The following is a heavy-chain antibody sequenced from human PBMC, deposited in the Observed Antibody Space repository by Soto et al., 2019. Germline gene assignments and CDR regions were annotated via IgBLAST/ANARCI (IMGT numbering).Heavy chain of an antibody. V-gene: IGHV3-21*01. CDR2: ISGDSNYI. J-gene: IGHJ3*01. D-gene: IGHD3-22*01. CDR3: ARVVYFDRSAYGL. Sequence: PRLSCAASGFSFSDYNMNWVRQAPGKGLEWVSSISGDSNYIYYADSVQGRFTISRDNAKTSVYLQMNSLRAEDMAVYYCARVVYFDRSAYGLWGQGTMVTVSS. CDR1: GFSFSDYN.